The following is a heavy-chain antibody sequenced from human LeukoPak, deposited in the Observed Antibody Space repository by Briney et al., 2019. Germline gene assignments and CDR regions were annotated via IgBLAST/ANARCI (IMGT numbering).Heavy chain of an antibody. Sequence: GGSLRLSCAASGFTVSSNYMSWVRQAPGKGLEWVSVFYADGSTYYADSAKGRFTISRDNSKNTLYLQMNSLRAEDTAVYYCARGDGYNSFDSWGQGTLVTVSS. V-gene: IGHV3-66*01. CDR1: GFTVSSNY. CDR3: ARGDGYNSFDS. D-gene: IGHD5-24*01. CDR2: FYADGST. J-gene: IGHJ4*02.